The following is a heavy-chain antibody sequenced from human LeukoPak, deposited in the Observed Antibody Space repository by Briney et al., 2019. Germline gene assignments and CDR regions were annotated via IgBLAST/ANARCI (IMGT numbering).Heavy chain of an antibody. CDR2: VSGSGDNT. V-gene: IGHV3-23*01. CDR3: ACTAYYYYYLDV. J-gene: IGHJ6*03. CDR1: GFTFSSHA. Sequence: GRSLRLSCAASGFTFSSHAMSWVRQAPGEGLEWVSAVSGSGDNTYYADSVKGRFTISRDNSKNTLYLHMSSLRAEDTAVYYCACTAYYYYYLDVWGKGTTVTASS. D-gene: IGHD5-18*01.